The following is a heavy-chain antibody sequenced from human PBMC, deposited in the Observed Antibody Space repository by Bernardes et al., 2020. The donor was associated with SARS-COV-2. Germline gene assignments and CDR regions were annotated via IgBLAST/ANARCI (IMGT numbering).Heavy chain of an antibody. CDR1: GFNFSGSA. CDR2: MRSKYKNYVT. J-gene: IGHJ4*02. D-gene: IGHD4-17*01. Sequence: GWSLLLSFAASGFNFSGSAIHWVRQAPGKGLEWVGRMRSKYKNYVTTYAPSLKDRITISRDDSRDTAYLQINSLKIGDTAVYYCTGDYLYWGQGALVTVSS. CDR3: TGDYLY. V-gene: IGHV3-73*01.